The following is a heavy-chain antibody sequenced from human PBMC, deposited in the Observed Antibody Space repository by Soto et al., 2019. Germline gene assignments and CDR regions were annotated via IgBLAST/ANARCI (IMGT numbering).Heavy chain of an antibody. CDR1: GGSVSSYY. CDR2: IYTSGST. CDR3: ARASVGPPGGGSWTMPFDS. D-gene: IGHD2-15*01. J-gene: IGHJ4*02. V-gene: IGHV4-4*07. Sequence: QVQLRESGPGLVKPSETLSLTCSVSGGSVSSYYWSWIRQPAGKGPEWIGRIYTSGSTNYNPSLKSRVTMSVDTSKNQFSLRLTSVTAADTAVYYCARASVGPPGGGSWTMPFDSWGRGTLVTVSS.